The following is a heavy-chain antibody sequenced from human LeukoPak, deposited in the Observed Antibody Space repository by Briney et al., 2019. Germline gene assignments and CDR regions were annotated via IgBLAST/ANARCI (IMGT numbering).Heavy chain of an antibody. D-gene: IGHD3-9*01. J-gene: IGHJ5*02. Sequence: SETLSLTCTVSGGSISSYHWSWIRQPAGKGLEWAGRIYTSGNTNYNPSLKSRVTMSVDASKNQFSLNLISVTAADTAVYYCARGTYYDILTGYFNWFDPWGQGTLVTVSS. V-gene: IGHV4-4*07. CDR3: ARGTYYDILTGYFNWFDP. CDR2: IYTSGNT. CDR1: GGSISSYH.